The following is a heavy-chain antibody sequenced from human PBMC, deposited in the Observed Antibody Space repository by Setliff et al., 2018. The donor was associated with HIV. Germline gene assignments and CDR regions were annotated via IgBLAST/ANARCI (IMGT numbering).Heavy chain of an antibody. D-gene: IGHD3-10*01. CDR3: ARGLDYYGSGSYLPLGY. V-gene: IGHV4-39*07. J-gene: IGHJ4*02. Sequence: SETLSLTCTVSGGSISSRTYYWGCIRQPPGKGLEWIGSIYYSGTTYYNPSLRSRVTISLDTSKNQFSLKLSSVTAADTAVYYCARGLDYYGSGSYLPLGYWGQGTLVTVSS. CDR1: GGSISSRTYY. CDR2: IYYSGTT.